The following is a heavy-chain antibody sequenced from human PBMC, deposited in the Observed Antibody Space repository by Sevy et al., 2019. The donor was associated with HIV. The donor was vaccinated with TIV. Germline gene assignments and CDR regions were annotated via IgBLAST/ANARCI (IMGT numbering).Heavy chain of an antibody. V-gene: IGHV3-33*01. D-gene: IGHD4-17*01. J-gene: IGHJ4*01. CDR3: ARDLAWYDYGDYWPAFMPDY. CDR2: MRFDGSNT. CDR1: GFTFSTYG. Sequence: GGSLRLSCAASGFTFSTYGMHWVRQAPGKGLEWVAAMRFDGSNTYYEDSVKGRFPISRDIDKNNLHLQMKSLRVEDTAVYYCARDLAWYDYGDYWPAFMPDYWGQGTLVTVSS.